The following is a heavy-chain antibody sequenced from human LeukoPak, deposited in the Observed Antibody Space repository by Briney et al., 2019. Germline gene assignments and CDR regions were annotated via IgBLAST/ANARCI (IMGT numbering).Heavy chain of an antibody. CDR1: GGSISSGGYY. J-gene: IGHJ5*02. CDR3: ARDKSKQWLVHGDDNWFDP. D-gene: IGHD6-19*01. V-gene: IGHV4-61*02. CDR2: IYTSGST. Sequence: SQTLSLTCTVSGGSISSGGYYWSWIRQPAGKGLEWIGRIYTSGSTNYNPSLKSRVTISVDTSKNQFSLKLSSVTAADTAVYYCARDKSKQWLVHGDDNWFDPWGQGTLVTVSS.